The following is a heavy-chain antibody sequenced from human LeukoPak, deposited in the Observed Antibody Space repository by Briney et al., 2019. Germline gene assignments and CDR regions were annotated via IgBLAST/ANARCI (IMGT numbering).Heavy chain of an antibody. Sequence: ASVKVSCKASGYTFTSYYMHWVRQAPGQGLEWMGIINPSGGSTSYAQKFQGRVTMTRDTSTSTVYMELSSLRSEDTAVYYCAVGTYYYDSSGYPIDYWGQGTLVTVSS. V-gene: IGHV1-46*01. CDR3: AVGTYYYDSSGYPIDY. J-gene: IGHJ4*02. CDR1: GYTFTSYY. D-gene: IGHD3-22*01. CDR2: INPSGGST.